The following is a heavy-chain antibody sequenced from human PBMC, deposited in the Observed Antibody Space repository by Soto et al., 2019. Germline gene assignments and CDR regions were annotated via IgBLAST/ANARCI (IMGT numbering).Heavy chain of an antibody. CDR2: INHSGST. CDR3: ARWGNNLDP. V-gene: IGHV4-34*01. J-gene: IGHJ5*02. Sequence: PGGSLRLSCAASGFTFSSYAMSWVRQAPGKGLEWIGEINHSGSTNYNPSLKSRVTISVDTSKNQFSLKLSSVTAADTAVYYCARWGNNLDPWGQGTLVTVSS. D-gene: IGHD3-16*01. CDR1: GFTFSSYA.